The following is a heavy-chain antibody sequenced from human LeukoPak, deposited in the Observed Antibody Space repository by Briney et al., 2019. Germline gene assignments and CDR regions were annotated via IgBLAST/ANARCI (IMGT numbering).Heavy chain of an antibody. Sequence: GGSLRLSCAASGFTFSSYWMSWVRQAPGKGLEYVSAISSNVINTYYANSVKGRFTISRDNSKNTLYLQMGSLRPEDMAVYYCARVNYGYDYWGQGTLVTVSS. CDR3: ARVNYGYDY. J-gene: IGHJ4*02. CDR2: ISSNVINT. D-gene: IGHD5-18*01. V-gene: IGHV3-64*01. CDR1: GFTFSSYW.